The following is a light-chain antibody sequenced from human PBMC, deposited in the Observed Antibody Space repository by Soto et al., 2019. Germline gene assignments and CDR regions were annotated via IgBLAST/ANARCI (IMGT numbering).Light chain of an antibody. CDR3: QQYNSYSSIT. CDR1: QSIRSW. J-gene: IGKJ5*01. Sequence: DIQMTQSPSTLSASVGDRVTITCRASQSIRSWLAWYQQRPGKAPTVLIYDVSSLESGVPSRFSGSGSGTEFTLTISSLQPDDFATYYCQQYNSYSSITFGHGGRPEI. V-gene: IGKV1-5*01. CDR2: DVS.